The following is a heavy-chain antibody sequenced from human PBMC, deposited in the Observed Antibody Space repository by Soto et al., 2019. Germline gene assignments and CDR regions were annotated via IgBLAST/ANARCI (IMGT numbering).Heavy chain of an antibody. CDR1: GFTFDAFA. Sequence: EVQLVESGGGLVQPGWSLRLSCAVSGFTFDAFAMHWVRRVPGKGLEWVSGINWHSDSVVYADSVRGRFPISRDNAKNSLYLQMNSLRSEDTALYYCVKGNLPDSVVVTVARGVLFYYLDVWGKGTAATVSS. V-gene: IGHV3-9*01. CDR2: INWHSDSV. J-gene: IGHJ6*03. D-gene: IGHD2-2*01. CDR3: VKGNLPDSVVVTVARGVLFYYLDV.